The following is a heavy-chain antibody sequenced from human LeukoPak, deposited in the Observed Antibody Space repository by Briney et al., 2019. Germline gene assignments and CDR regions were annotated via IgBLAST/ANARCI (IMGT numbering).Heavy chain of an antibody. V-gene: IGHV3-74*01. CDR3: AKSSYDSDYFDY. CDR1: GFTFSSFW. CDR2: INSDGSST. Sequence: GGSLRLSCAASGFTFSSFWMHWVRQAPGKGLVWVSRINSDGSSTSYADSVKGRFTISRDNAKNTLYLQMNSLRAEDTAVYYCAKSSYDSDYFDYWGQGTLVTVSS. J-gene: IGHJ4*02. D-gene: IGHD5-12*01.